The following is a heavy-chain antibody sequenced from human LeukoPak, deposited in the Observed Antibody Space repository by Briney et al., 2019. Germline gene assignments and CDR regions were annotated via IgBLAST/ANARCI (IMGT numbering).Heavy chain of an antibody. J-gene: IGHJ6*02. CDR3: ARDEATMVRGADGMDV. V-gene: IGHV3-7*01. CDR1: GFTFSSYG. D-gene: IGHD3-10*01. CDR2: IKQDGSEK. Sequence: PGRSLRLSRAASGFTFSSYGMHWVRQAPGKGLEWVANIKQDGSEKYYVDSVKGRFTISRDNSKNTLYLQMNSLRAEDTAVYYCARDEATMVRGADGMDVWGQGTTVTVSS.